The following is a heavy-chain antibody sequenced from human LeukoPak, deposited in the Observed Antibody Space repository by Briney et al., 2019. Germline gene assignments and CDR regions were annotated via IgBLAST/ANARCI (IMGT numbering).Heavy chain of an antibody. J-gene: IGHJ4*02. CDR3: ARAGHSYGFHGGYFDY. Sequence: SETLSLTCAVSGGSISSSNWWSLVRQPPGKGLEWIGEIYHSGSTNYNPSLKSRVTISVDKSKNQFSLKLSSVTAADTAVYYCARAGHSYGFHGGYFDYWGQGTLVTVSS. CDR2: IYHSGST. CDR1: GGSISSSNW. D-gene: IGHD5-18*01. V-gene: IGHV4-4*02.